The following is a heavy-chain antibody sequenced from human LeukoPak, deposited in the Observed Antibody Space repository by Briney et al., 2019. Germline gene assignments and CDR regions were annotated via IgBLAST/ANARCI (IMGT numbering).Heavy chain of an antibody. Sequence: ASVKVSCKASGGTFSSYAVSWVRQAPGQGLEWMGGIIPIFGTANYAQKFQGRVTITTDESTSTAYMELSSLRSEDTAVYYCARGDIVVVAGAGYYMDVWGKGTTVTDSS. CDR2: IIPIFGTA. D-gene: IGHD2-2*01. CDR3: ARGDIVVVAGAGYYMDV. CDR1: GGTFSSYA. V-gene: IGHV1-69*05. J-gene: IGHJ6*03.